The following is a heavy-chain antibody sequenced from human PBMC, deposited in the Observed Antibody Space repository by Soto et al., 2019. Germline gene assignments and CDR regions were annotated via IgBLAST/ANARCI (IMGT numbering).Heavy chain of an antibody. Sequence: GGSLRLSFAASGFTFSNAWMNWVRQAPGKGLEWVGRIKSKTDGGTTDYAAPVKGRFTISRDDSKNTLYLQMNSLKTEDTAVYYCTTGPLLVGGLRDYWGQGTLVTVSS. D-gene: IGHD6-13*01. CDR3: TTGPLLVGGLRDY. CDR1: GFTFSNAW. CDR2: IKSKTDGGTT. J-gene: IGHJ4*02. V-gene: IGHV3-15*07.